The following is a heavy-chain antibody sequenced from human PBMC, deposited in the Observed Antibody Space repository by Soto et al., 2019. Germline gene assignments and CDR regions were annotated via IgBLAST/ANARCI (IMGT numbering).Heavy chain of an antibody. V-gene: IGHV1-18*01. CDR2: ISAYNGNT. Sequence: QVQLVQSGAEVKKPGASVKVSCKASGYTFTSYGISWVRQAPGQGLEWMGWISAYNGNTNYAQKLQGRVTMTTDTSTSKAYMVLRSLRSDDTAVYYVARVLWVDGDYVPPQYWGQGTLVTVFS. J-gene: IGHJ4*02. CDR1: GYTFTSYG. CDR3: ARVLWVDGDYVPPQY. D-gene: IGHD4-17*01.